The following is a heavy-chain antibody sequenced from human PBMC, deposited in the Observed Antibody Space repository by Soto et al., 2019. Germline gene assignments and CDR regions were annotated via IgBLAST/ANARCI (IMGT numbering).Heavy chain of an antibody. V-gene: IGHV4-4*02. CDR1: GGSIGSGNW. CDR2: ISHSGST. D-gene: IGHD5-18*01. J-gene: IGHJ4*02. Sequence: QVQLQESGPELVKPSGTLSLTCAVSGGSIGSGNWWSWVRQPPGKGLEWIGEISHSGSTNYNPSLKRRLTISVDRSNNQFSLRLTSVTAADTAVYYCASHRGNTYGPYDYWGQGTLVTVSS. CDR3: ASHRGNTYGPYDY.